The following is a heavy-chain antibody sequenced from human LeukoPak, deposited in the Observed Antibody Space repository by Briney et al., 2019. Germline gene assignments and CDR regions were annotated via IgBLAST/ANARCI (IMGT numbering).Heavy chain of an antibody. CDR2: FSGGDGST. CDR3: AKSLPAAAGTGSFDI. Sequence: GGSLRLSCAASGFTFGSYALRWVRQAPGKGLEYVSGFSGGDGSTWYADSVKGRFTISRDNSKNTLYVQMISLRAEDTAVYYCAKSLPAAAGTGSFDIWGQGTLVTVSS. D-gene: IGHD6-13*01. CDR1: GFTFGSYA. V-gene: IGHV3-23*01. J-gene: IGHJ3*02.